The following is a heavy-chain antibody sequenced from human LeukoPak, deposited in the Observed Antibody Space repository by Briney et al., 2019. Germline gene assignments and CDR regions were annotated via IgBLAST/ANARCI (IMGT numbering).Heavy chain of an antibody. Sequence: TSETLSLTCTVSGYSISSNYYWGWIRQPPGKGLEWIGRIYTSGSTNYNPSLKSRVTISVDTSKNQFSLKLSSVTAADTAVYYCARGVSSSSSGYYYYMDVWGKGTTVTVSS. J-gene: IGHJ6*03. V-gene: IGHV4-38-2*02. CDR2: IYTSGST. D-gene: IGHD6-6*01. CDR3: ARGVSSSSSGYYYYMDV. CDR1: GYSISSNYY.